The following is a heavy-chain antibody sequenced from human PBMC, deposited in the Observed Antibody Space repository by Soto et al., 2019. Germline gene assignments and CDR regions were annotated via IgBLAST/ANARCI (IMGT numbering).Heavy chain of an antibody. Sequence: GESLKISCQGSGYSFTSYWIGWVRQRPGKGLEWMGRINPSDAYTTYSPSFQGHVTISTDKSFSTAYLQWSGLKASDTAMYYCARLGYCPGTSCYPFDSWGQGTLVTVSS. J-gene: IGHJ4*02. CDR2: INPSDAYT. CDR3: ARLGYCPGTSCYPFDS. D-gene: IGHD2-2*01. CDR1: GYSFTSYW. V-gene: IGHV5-10-1*01.